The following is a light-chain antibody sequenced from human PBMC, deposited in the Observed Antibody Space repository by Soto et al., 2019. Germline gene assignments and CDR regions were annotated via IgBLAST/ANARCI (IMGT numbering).Light chain of an antibody. Sequence: ILMTQSPDSLAVSLGERATINCKSSQSVLYSSNNKNYLAWYQQKPGQPPKLLIYWASTRESGVPDRFSGSGSGTDFTLTISSLQAEDVAVYYCQQYYSTPQTFGQGTKVDIK. J-gene: IGKJ1*01. V-gene: IGKV4-1*01. CDR3: QQYYSTPQT. CDR2: WAS. CDR1: QSVLYSSNNKNY.